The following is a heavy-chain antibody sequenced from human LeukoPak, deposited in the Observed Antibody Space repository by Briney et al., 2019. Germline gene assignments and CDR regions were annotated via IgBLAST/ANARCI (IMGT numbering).Heavy chain of an antibody. CDR1: GGSVSSGSYY. J-gene: IGHJ3*02. D-gene: IGHD2-15*01. CDR3: ARDVVDGDAFDI. CDR2: IYYSGST. V-gene: IGHV4-61*01. Sequence: SETLSLTCTVSGGSVSSGSYYWSWIRQPPGKGLEWIGYIYYSGSTNYNPSLKSRVTISVDTSKNQFSLKLSSVTAADTAVYYCARDVVDGDAFDIWGQGTMVTVSS.